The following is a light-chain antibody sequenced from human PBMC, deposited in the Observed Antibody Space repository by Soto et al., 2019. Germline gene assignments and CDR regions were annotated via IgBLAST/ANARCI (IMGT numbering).Light chain of an antibody. CDR3: QQSYTTASIT. Sequence: DIQMTQSPSSLSASVGDRVTITCRASQSISRNLNWYQHKPGKAPKLLSYAASSLQNGVPSRFSGGGSGTEFTLSISSLQPEDFGTYYCQQSYTTASITFGQGTRLEI. CDR1: QSISRN. CDR2: AAS. V-gene: IGKV1-39*01. J-gene: IGKJ5*01.